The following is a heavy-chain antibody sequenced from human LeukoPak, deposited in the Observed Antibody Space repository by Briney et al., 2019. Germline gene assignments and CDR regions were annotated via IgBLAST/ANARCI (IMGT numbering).Heavy chain of an antibody. Sequence: GGSLRLSCAASGFTFSSYAMSWVRHAPGKGLEWVSAISGSGGSTYYADSVKGRFTISRDNSKNTLYLQMNSLRAEDTAVYYCAKGIGSSTSLSRPDYWGQGTLVTVSS. D-gene: IGHD2-2*01. CDR1: GFTFSSYA. CDR2: ISGSGGST. J-gene: IGHJ4*02. V-gene: IGHV3-23*01. CDR3: AKGIGSSTSLSRPDY.